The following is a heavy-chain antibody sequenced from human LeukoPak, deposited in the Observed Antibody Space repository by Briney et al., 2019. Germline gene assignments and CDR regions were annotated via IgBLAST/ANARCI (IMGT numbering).Heavy chain of an antibody. CDR1: GFTFSSYS. V-gene: IGHV3-21*01. CDR3: ARNYYYDSSGYYQMGSGGY. CDR2: ISSSSSYI. J-gene: IGHJ4*02. Sequence: PGGSLRLSCAASGFTFSSYSMNWVHQAPGKGLEWVSSISSSSSYIYYADSVKGRFTISRDNAKNSLYLQMNSLRAEDTAVYYCARNYYYDSSGYYQMGSGGYWGQGTLVTVSS. D-gene: IGHD3-22*01.